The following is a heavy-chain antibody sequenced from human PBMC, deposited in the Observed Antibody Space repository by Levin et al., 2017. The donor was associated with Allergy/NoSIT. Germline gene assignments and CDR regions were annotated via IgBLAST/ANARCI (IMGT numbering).Heavy chain of an antibody. CDR3: AKVDGDYVYYFDY. V-gene: IGHV3-23*01. CDR2: ISGSGGST. CDR1: GFTFSSYA. Sequence: GESLKISCAASGFTFSSYAMSWVRQAPGKGLEWVSAISGSGGSTYYADSVKGRFTISRDNSKNTLYLQMNSLRAEDTAVYYCAKVDGDYVYYFDYWGQGTLVTVSS. J-gene: IGHJ4*02. D-gene: IGHD4-17*01.